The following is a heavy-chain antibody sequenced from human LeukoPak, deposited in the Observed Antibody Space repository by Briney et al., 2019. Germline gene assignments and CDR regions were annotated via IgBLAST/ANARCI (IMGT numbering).Heavy chain of an antibody. CDR2: ISGSGGST. CDR3: AKDTSEGYYDSSGKYFDY. D-gene: IGHD3-22*01. V-gene: IGHV3-23*01. CDR1: GFTFSSYG. Sequence: GGSLRLSCAASGFTFSSYGMSWVRQAPGKGLEWVSAISGSGGSTYYADSVKGRFTISRDNSKNTLYLQMNSLRAEDTAVYYCAKDTSEGYYDSSGKYFDYWGQGTLVTVSS. J-gene: IGHJ4*02.